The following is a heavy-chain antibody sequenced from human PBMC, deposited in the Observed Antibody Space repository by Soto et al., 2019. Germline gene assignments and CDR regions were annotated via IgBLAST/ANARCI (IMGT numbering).Heavy chain of an antibody. CDR2: INPSGGST. J-gene: IGHJ4*02. D-gene: IGHD2-21*02. CDR1: GYILASYF. V-gene: IGHV1-46*01. Sequence: QVQLVQSGAEVKKPGASVQVSCKVSGYILASYFLHWVRKPPGQGLEWRGIINPSGGSTRYAQNCQGRVTMTRDTSTSTVYMELSGLRSEDTAVYYCARTSCGSDCHSRDFDYWGQGTLVTVSS. CDR3: ARTSCGSDCHSRDFDY.